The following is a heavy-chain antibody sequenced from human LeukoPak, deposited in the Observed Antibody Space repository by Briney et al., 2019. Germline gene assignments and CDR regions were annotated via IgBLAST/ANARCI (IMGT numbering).Heavy chain of an antibody. CDR3: ASYDILTGFDY. V-gene: IGHV4-34*01. CDR2: INHSGST. D-gene: IGHD3-9*01. J-gene: IGHJ4*02. Sequence: SETLSLTCAVYGGSFSGYYWSWIRQPPGKGLEWIGEINHSGSTNYNPSLKSRVTISVDTYKNQFSLKLSSVTAADTAVYYCASYDILTGFDYWGQGTLVTVSS. CDR1: GGSFSGYY.